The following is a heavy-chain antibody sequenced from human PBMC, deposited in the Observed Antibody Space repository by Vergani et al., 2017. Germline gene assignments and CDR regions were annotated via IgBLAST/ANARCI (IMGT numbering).Heavy chain of an antibody. CDR2: IYYSGST. CDR1: GGSISSSSYY. Sequence: QVQLQQWGAGLLKPSETLSLTCTVSGGSISSSSYYWGWIRQPPGKGLEWIGSIYYSGSTYYNPSLKSRVTISVDTSKNQFSLKLSSVTAADTAVYYCARPWENDAFDIWGQGTTVTVSS. V-gene: IGHV4-39*01. CDR3: ARPWENDAFDI. J-gene: IGHJ3*02. D-gene: IGHD1-26*01.